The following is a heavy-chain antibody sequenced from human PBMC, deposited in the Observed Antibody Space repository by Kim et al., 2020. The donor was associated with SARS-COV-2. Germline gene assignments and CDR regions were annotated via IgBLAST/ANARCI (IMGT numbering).Heavy chain of an antibody. Sequence: TNHNPPLKSLVTMSEDTSKNQFSLKLGSVTAADTAVYYCARHTTVTTPDYWGQGTLVTVSS. CDR2: T. J-gene: IGHJ4*02. CDR3: ARHTTVTTPDY. V-gene: IGHV4-39*01. D-gene: IGHD4-17*01.